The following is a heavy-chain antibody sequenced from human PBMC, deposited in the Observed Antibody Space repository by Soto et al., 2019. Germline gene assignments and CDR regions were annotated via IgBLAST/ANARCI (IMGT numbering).Heavy chain of an antibody. CDR2: IYYSGLT. J-gene: IGHJ4*02. CDR1: GGSISSYY. D-gene: IGHD1-26*01. Sequence: QVQLQESGPGLVKPSETLSLTCTVSGGSISSYYWSWIRQPPGKGLEWIGYIYYSGLTNYNPSLKRRVTISVDTSKNQFSLKLSSVTAADTAVYYCARRWGPTFDFWGQGTLVTVSS. V-gene: IGHV4-59*01. CDR3: ARRWGPTFDF.